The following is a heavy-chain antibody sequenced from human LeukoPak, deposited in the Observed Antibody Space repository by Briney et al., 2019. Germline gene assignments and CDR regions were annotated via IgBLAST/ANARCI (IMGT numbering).Heavy chain of an antibody. CDR3: AKDLELVITRYFDY. D-gene: IGHD3-22*01. V-gene: IGHV3-30*02. Sequence: PGGSLRLSCAASGFTFSSYGMHWVRQAPGKGLEWVAFIRYDGSNKYYADSVKGRYTISRDNSKNTLYLQMNSLRAEDTAVYYCAKDLELVITRYFDYWGQGTLVTVSS. CDR2: IRYDGSNK. J-gene: IGHJ4*02. CDR1: GFTFSSYG.